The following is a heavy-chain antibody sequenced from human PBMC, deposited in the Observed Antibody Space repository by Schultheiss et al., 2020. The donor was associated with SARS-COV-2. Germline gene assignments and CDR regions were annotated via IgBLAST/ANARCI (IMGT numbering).Heavy chain of an antibody. V-gene: IGHV3-23*01. CDR2: ISGSGGST. CDR1: GFTFSSYA. D-gene: IGHD3-10*01. Sequence: GESLKISCAASGFTFSSYALSWVRQAPGKGLEWVSAISGSGGSTYYADSVKGRFTISRDNSKNTLYLQMNSLRAEDTAVYYCAKDVGVTMVRGVFDYWGQGTLVTVSS. CDR3: AKDVGVTMVRGVFDY. J-gene: IGHJ4*02.